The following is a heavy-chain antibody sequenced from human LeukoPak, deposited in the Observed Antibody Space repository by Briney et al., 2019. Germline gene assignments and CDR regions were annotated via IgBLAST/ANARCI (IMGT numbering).Heavy chain of an antibody. J-gene: IGHJ4*02. V-gene: IGHV3-11*04. CDR3: ARVFIAARPPFDY. CDR1: GFTFSDYY. Sequence: GGSLRLSCAASGFTFSDYYMSWIRQAPGKGLEWVSYISSSGSTIYYADSVKGRFTISRDNSKNTLYLQMNSLRAEDTAVYYCARVFIAARPPFDYWGQGTLVTVSS. D-gene: IGHD6-6*01. CDR2: ISSSGSTI.